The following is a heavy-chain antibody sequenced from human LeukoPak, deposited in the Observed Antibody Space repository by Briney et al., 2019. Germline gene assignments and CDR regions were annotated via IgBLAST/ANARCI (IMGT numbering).Heavy chain of an antibody. Sequence: EASVKVSCKVSGYTLTELSMHWVRQAPGKGLEWMGGFDPEDGETIYAQKFQGRVTMTEDTSTDTAYMELSSLRSEDTAVYYCATSHPIDSQTTFGYWGLGTLVTVSS. CDR3: ATSHPIDSQTTFGY. CDR1: GYTLTELS. D-gene: IGHD1-1*01. V-gene: IGHV1-24*01. J-gene: IGHJ4*02. CDR2: FDPEDGET.